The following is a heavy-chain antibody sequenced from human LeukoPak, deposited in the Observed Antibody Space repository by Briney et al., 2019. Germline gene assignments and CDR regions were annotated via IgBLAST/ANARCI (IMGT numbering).Heavy chain of an antibody. CDR1: GFTISNYN. J-gene: IGHJ5*02. Sequence: PGGSLRLSCAASGFTISNYNMNWVRQAPGMGLEWGSSITSSSTYIYYADSVKGRFTISRDNSKNTLYLQMNSLRAEDTAVYYCAKEVYSGIAVAGRYNWFDPWGQGTLVTVSS. D-gene: IGHD6-19*01. CDR3: AKEVYSGIAVAGRYNWFDP. CDR2: ITSSSTYI. V-gene: IGHV3-21*04.